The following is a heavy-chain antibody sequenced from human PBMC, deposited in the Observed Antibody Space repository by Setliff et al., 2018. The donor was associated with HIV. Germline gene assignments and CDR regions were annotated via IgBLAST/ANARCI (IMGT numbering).Heavy chain of an antibody. V-gene: IGHV1-46*01. CDR2: INPSGGRT. CDR1: GYTFTNYY. Sequence: AASVKVSCKASGYTFTNYYIHWVRQAPGQGLEWMGLINPSGGRTSYAQKFQGRLTMTRDTSRSTVYMGLSSLRSEDTAVYYCARCYYDSSGPTDAFDIWGQGTVVTVSS. D-gene: IGHD3-22*01. J-gene: IGHJ3*02. CDR3: ARCYYDSSGPTDAFDI.